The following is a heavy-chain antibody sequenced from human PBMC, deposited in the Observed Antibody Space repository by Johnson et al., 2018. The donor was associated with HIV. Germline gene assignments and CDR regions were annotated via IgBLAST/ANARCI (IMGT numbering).Heavy chain of an antibody. V-gene: IGHV3-74*01. J-gene: IGHJ3*02. CDR2: SNSDGSST. D-gene: IGHD3-10*01. CDR3: ARDNAKNTLYLQMNSLRAEDTAVYYCAREGAYYYGSGHDAFDI. CDR1: GFTFSSYW. Sequence: VQLVESGGGLVQPGGSLRLSCAASGFTFSSYWMHCVRQAPGKGRVWVSRSNSDGSSTSYAYSVKGRFTISTDNAQNTLYLHMHSLSATDPALYACARDNAKNTLYLQMNSLRAEDTAVYYCAREGAYYYGSGHDAFDIWGQGTMVTVSS.